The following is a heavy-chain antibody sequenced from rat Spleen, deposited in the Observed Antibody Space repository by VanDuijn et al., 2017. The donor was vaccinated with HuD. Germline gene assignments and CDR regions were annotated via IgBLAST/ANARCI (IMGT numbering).Heavy chain of an antibody. Sequence: EVQLVESGGGLVQPGRSMKLSCAASGFTFSSFPMAWVRQAPTKGLEWVATISTSGGSTYYRDSVKGRFTISRDNAKSTLYLQMNSLRSEDTATYYCVRQRNPGGGTSYWYFDFWGPGTMVTVSS. D-gene: IGHD4-2*01. CDR2: ISTSGGST. V-gene: IGHV5-46*01. J-gene: IGHJ1*01. CDR3: VRQRNPGGGTSYWYFDF. CDR1: GFTFSSFP.